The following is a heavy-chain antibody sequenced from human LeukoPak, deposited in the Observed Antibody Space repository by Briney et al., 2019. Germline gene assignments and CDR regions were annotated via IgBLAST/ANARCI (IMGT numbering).Heavy chain of an antibody. CDR3: ARERYSAYHLGYYYYMDV. CDR1: GGSISSSSYY. J-gene: IGHJ6*03. CDR2: IYYSGST. Sequence: SETLSLTCTVSGGSISSSSYYWGWIRQPPGKGLEWIGSIYYSGSTYYNPSLKSRVTISVDTSKNQFSLKLSSVTAADTAVYYCARERYSAYHLGYYYYMDVWGKGTTVTISS. D-gene: IGHD5-18*01. V-gene: IGHV4-39*07.